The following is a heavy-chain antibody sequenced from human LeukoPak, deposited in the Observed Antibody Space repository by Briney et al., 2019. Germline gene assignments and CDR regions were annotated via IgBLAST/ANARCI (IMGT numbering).Heavy chain of an antibody. CDR2: ISNSGSTV. CDR3: ALGTINKDYYFGMDV. Sequence: GGSLRLSCAASGFTFSDYYMTWLRQAPGKGLEWLSYISNSGSTVFFADSVKGRFTVSRDNAKRSLYLQIESLRDDDTAVYHCALGTINKDYYFGMDVWGQGTTVTVSS. CDR1: GFTFSDYY. V-gene: IGHV3-11*01. J-gene: IGHJ6*02. D-gene: IGHD2-8*01.